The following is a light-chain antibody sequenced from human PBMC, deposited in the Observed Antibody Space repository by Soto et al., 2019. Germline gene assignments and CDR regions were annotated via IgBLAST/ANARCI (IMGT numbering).Light chain of an antibody. J-gene: IGKJ1*01. CDR2: KAS. CDR1: QTFSSW. V-gene: IGKV1-5*03. CDR3: QHYNSYSEA. Sequence: DIQMTQSPSTLSASVGDRVTITCRASQTFSSWLAWYQQKPGKAPKLLIYKASTLQSGVPSRFSGSGSGTEFTLTISSLQPDDFATYYCQHYNSYSEAFGQGTKVELK.